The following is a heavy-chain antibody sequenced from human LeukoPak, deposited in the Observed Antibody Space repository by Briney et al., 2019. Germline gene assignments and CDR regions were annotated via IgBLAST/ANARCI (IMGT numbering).Heavy chain of an antibody. Sequence: ASVKVSCKASGYIFTSYGISWVRQAPGQGLEWMGWISAYNGNTNYAQKLQGRVTMTTDTSTSTAYMELRSLRSDDTAAYYCARDDRGEQLDYWGQGTLVTVSS. CDR1: GYIFTSYG. D-gene: IGHD6-6*01. CDR3: ARDDRGEQLDY. CDR2: ISAYNGNT. J-gene: IGHJ4*02. V-gene: IGHV1-18*01.